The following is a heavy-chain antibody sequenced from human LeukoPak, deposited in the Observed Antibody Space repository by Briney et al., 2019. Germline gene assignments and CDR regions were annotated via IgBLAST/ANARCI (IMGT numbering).Heavy chain of an antibody. Sequence: GGSLRLSRSASGFSFTDSYMNWFRLSPEKGLEWIAYITSSGATTEYADSVKGRFTISRVNAKNSLYLQMNSLRPDDTAVYYCARDPDYGDPYWGQGTLVTVSS. CDR1: GFSFTDSY. D-gene: IGHD4/OR15-4a*01. CDR2: ITSSGATT. V-gene: IGHV3-11*01. J-gene: IGHJ4*02. CDR3: ARDPDYGDPY.